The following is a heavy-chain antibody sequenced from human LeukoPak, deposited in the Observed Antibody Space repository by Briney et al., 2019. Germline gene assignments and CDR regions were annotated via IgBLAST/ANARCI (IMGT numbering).Heavy chain of an antibody. CDR3: AKDFQGSGRWAPTYYFDY. Sequence: GGSLRLSCAASGFTFSSYGMHWVRQAPGKGLEWVAVISYDGSNKYYADSVEGRFTISRDNSKNTLYLQMNSLRAEDTAVYYCAKDFQGSGRWAPTYYFDYWGQGTLVTVSS. D-gene: IGHD3-10*01. J-gene: IGHJ4*02. V-gene: IGHV3-30*18. CDR2: ISYDGSNK. CDR1: GFTFSSYG.